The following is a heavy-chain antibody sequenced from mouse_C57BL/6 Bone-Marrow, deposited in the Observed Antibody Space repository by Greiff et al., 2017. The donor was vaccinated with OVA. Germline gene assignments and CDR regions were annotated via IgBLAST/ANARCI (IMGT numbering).Heavy chain of an antibody. D-gene: IGHD1-1*01. CDR2: IRSKSNNYAT. J-gene: IGHJ1*03. Sequence: EVQGVESGGGLVQPKGSLKLSCAASGFSFNTYAMNWVRQAPGKGLEWVARIRSKSNNYATYYADSVKDRFTISRDDSESMLYLQMNNLKTEDTAMYYCVRDLLLRYFDVWGTGTTVTVSS. V-gene: IGHV10-1*01. CDR3: VRDLLLRYFDV. CDR1: GFSFNTYA.